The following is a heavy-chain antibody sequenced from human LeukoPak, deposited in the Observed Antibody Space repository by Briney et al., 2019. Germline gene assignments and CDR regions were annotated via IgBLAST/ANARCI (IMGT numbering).Heavy chain of an antibody. D-gene: IGHD3-16*02. Sequence: GGSLRLSCAGSGFTFSSYSMNWVRQAPGKGLEWVSYISSSSSTIYYADSVKGRFTISRDNAKNSLYLQMNSLRAEDTAVYYCARGGVGYDYVWGSYRGAFDIWGQGTMVTVSS. CDR3: ARGGVGYDYVWGSYRGAFDI. CDR1: GFTFSSYS. V-gene: IGHV3-48*01. J-gene: IGHJ3*02. CDR2: ISSSSSTI.